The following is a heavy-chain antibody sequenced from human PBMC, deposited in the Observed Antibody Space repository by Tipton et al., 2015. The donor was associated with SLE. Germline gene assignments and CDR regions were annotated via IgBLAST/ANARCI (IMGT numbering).Heavy chain of an antibody. Sequence: TLSLTCAVYGGSFSGYYWSWIRQPPGKGLEWIGEINHSGSTNYNPSLKSRVTISVDTSKNQFSLKLSSVTAADTAVYYCARGSIRGWFDPWGQGTLVTVSS. J-gene: IGHJ5*02. CDR3: ARGSIRGWFDP. D-gene: IGHD3-10*01. CDR1: GGSFSGYY. CDR2: INHSGST. V-gene: IGHV4-34*01.